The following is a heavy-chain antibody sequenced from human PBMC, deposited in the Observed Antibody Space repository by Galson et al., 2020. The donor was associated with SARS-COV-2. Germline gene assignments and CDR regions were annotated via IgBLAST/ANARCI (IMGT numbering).Heavy chain of an antibody. V-gene: IGHV4-4*07. J-gene: IGHJ6*02. CDR3: AREKLGAYYDIWSGYPSYYYYYGMDV. Sequence: SETLSLTCTVSGGSISSYYWSWIRQPAGPGLEWIGRIYTSGSTNSNPTLTSRVTMSVDTSKNQFSLKLSSVTAADTAVYYCAREKLGAYYDIWSGYPSYYYYYGMDVWGQGTTVTVSS. CDR2: IYTSGST. D-gene: IGHD3-9*01. CDR1: GGSISSYY.